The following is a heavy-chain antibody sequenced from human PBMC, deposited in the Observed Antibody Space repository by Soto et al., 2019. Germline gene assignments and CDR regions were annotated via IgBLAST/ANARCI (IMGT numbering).Heavy chain of an antibody. J-gene: IGHJ3*02. CDR1: GFTFSSHW. CDR2: MKQDGSQK. CDR3: ARLPNALEYSYEIHDAFDI. D-gene: IGHD6-6*01. Sequence: GGSLRLSCAASGFTFSSHWMSWVRQAPGKGLEWVANMKQDGSQKYYVDSVKGRFTISRDNAKSISTAYLQWSSLKASDTAMYYCARLPNALEYSYEIHDAFDIWGQGTMVTVSS. V-gene: IGHV3-7*03.